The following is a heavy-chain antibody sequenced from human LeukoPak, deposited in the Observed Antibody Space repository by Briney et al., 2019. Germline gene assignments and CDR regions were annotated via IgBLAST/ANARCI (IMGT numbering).Heavy chain of an antibody. J-gene: IGHJ4*02. Sequence: PGGSLRLSCAASGFTFSSYAMSWVRQAPGKGLEWVSAISGSGGSTDYADSVKGRFTISRDNSKNTLYLQMNSLRAEDTAVYYCAKVSFGDRYCFDYWGQRTLVTVSS. D-gene: IGHD4-17*01. CDR2: ISGSGGST. V-gene: IGHV3-23*01. CDR1: GFTFSSYA. CDR3: AKVSFGDRYCFDY.